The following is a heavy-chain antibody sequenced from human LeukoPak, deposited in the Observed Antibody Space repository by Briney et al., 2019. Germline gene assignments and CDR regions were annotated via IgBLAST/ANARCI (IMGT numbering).Heavy chain of an antibody. V-gene: IGHV3-23*01. CDR1: GFTFSSYA. CDR3: AKKINSSSSRAFDY. CDR2: ISGSGGST. Sequence: GGSLRLSCAASGFTFSSYAMSWVRQAPGRGLEWVSAISGSGGSTYYADSVKGRFTISRDNSKNTLYLQMNSLRAEDTAVYYCAKKINSSSSRAFDYWGQGTLVTVSS. J-gene: IGHJ4*02. D-gene: IGHD6-6*01.